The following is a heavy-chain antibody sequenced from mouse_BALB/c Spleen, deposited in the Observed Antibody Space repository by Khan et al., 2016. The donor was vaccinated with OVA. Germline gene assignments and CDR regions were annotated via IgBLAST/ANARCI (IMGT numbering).Heavy chain of an antibody. CDR2: INSDGDYT. Sequence: EVELVESGGGLVKPGGSLKLSCIASGFTFSTFAMSWVRQTPEKRLEWVATINSDGDYTYYPDSVKGRFTISRDSAKNTLSLQMSSLRSDDTAMYYCARHNYGPFAYWGQGTLVTGSA. D-gene: IGHD1-1*01. CDR1: GFTFSTFA. CDR3: ARHNYGPFAY. J-gene: IGHJ3*01. V-gene: IGHV5-9-3*01.